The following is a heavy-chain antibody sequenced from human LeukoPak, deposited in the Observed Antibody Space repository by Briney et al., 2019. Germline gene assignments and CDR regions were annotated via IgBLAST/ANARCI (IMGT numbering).Heavy chain of an antibody. D-gene: IGHD1-26*01. CDR3: ASGSQGGTDAFDI. V-gene: IGHV1-2*02. CDR1: GYTFTGYY. J-gene: IGHJ3*02. CDR2: INPNSGGT. Sequence: ASVKVSCKASGYTFTGYYMHWVRQAPGQGLEWMGWINPNSGGTNYAQKFQGRVTMTRNTSISTAYMELSSLRSEDTAVYYCASGSQGGTDAFDIWGQGTMVTVSS.